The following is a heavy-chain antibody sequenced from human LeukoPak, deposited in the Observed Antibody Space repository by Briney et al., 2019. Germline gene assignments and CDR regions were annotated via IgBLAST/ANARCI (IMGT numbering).Heavy chain of an antibody. CDR1: GGSISSYY. Sequence: SETLSLTCIVSGGSISSYYWSWIRQPPGKRLEWIGYIYYSGSNNYNPSIKSRVTISVDTSKNQFSLKLSSVTAADTAVYYCAREITGSHAFDIWGQGTMVTVSS. CDR3: AREITGSHAFDI. CDR2: IYYSGSN. D-gene: IGHD1-20*01. J-gene: IGHJ3*02. V-gene: IGHV4-59*01.